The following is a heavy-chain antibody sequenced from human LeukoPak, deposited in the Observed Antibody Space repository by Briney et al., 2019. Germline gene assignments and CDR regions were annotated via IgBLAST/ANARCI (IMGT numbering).Heavy chain of an antibody. Sequence: SETLSLTCTVSGGSISSSSYYWGWIRQPPGKGLEWIGSIYYSGSTYYNPSLKSRVTISVDTSKNQFSLKLSSVTAADTAVYYCATDYYDSSGLPGSFDYWGQGTLVTVSS. D-gene: IGHD3-22*01. J-gene: IGHJ4*02. CDR1: GGSISSSSYY. V-gene: IGHV4-39*01. CDR3: ATDYYDSSGLPGSFDY. CDR2: IYYSGST.